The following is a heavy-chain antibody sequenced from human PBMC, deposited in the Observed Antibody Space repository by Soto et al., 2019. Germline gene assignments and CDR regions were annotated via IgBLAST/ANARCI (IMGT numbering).Heavy chain of an antibody. J-gene: IGHJ4*02. V-gene: IGHV3-33*01. D-gene: IGHD3-22*01. CDR3: ARADGRGTYYYDSSGYHRSFDY. CDR1: GFTFSSYG. Sequence: GGSLRLSCAASGFTFSSYGMHWVRQAPGKGLEWVAVIWYDGSNKYYADSVKGRFTISRDNSKNTLYLQMNSLRAEDTAVYYCARADGRGTYYYDSSGYHRSFDYWGQGTLVTVSS. CDR2: IWYDGSNK.